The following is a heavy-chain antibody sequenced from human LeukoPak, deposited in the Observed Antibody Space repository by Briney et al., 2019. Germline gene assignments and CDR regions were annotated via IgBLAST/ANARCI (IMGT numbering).Heavy chain of an antibody. J-gene: IGHJ4*02. CDR1: GSTVSTNY. V-gene: IGHV3-53*01. CDR3: ATDGYNYLEH. CDR2: ISTDETT. D-gene: IGHD5-24*01. Sequence: PGGSLRLSCAASGSTVSTNYMSWVRQAPGKGLEWVSLISTDETTYSADSVRGRFTISRDNSRNTLFLQMDRLRPEDTAVYYCATDGYNYLEHWGQGTLVIVSS.